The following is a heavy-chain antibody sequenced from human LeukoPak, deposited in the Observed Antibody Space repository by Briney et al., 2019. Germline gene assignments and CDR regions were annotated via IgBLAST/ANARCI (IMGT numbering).Heavy chain of an antibody. J-gene: IGHJ4*02. V-gene: IGHV3-48*03. CDR1: GFTFSIYE. D-gene: IGHD3-22*01. CDR2: ISGSGSTV. Sequence: GGSLRLSCAASGFTFSIYEMNWVRQAPGQGLEWVAYISGSGSTVYYADSVKGRFTISRDNAKSSLFLQMNSLRAEDTADYYCAREKFYDNSGFDYWGQDTLVPVSS. CDR3: AREKFYDNSGFDY.